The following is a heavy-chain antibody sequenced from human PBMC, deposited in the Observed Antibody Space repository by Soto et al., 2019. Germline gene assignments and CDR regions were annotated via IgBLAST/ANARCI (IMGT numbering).Heavy chain of an antibody. J-gene: IGHJ4*02. D-gene: IGHD1-26*01. CDR2: ISYDGSNK. Sequence: GGSLRLSCAASGFTFSSYAMHWVRQAPGKGLEWVAVISYDGSNKYYADSVKGRFTISRDNSKNTLYLQMNSLRAEDTAVYYCARDWGATAYTGGWDYWGQGTLVTVSS. CDR1: GFTFSSYA. CDR3: ARDWGATAYTGGWDY. V-gene: IGHV3-30-3*01.